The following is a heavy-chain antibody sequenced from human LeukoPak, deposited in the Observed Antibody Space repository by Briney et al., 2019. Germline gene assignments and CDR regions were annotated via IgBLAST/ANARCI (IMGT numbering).Heavy chain of an antibody. CDR3: AKPLGVRGVILDAFDI. Sequence: ASVKVSCKASGGTFSSYAISWVRQAPGQGLEWMGGIIPIFGTANYAQKFQGRVTMTRNTSISTAYMELSSLRAEDTALYYCAKPLGVRGVILDAFDIWGQGTMVTVSS. V-gene: IGHV1-69*05. D-gene: IGHD3-10*01. CDR2: IIPIFGTA. CDR1: GGTFSSYA. J-gene: IGHJ3*02.